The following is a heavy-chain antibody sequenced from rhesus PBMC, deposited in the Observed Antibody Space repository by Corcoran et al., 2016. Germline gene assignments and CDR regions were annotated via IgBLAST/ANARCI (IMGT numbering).Heavy chain of an antibody. J-gene: IGHJ4*01. CDR1: GGSISSSNW. CDR2: ISGSSGIT. Sequence: QVQLQESGPGLVKPSETLSLTCAVSGGSISSSNWWSWIRQPTGKGLEWIGYISGSSGITYYNPSLKGRVTISKDTSKNQCSLKLSSVAAADTAVYYCASYSSGWSGFDYWGQGVLVTVSS. CDR3: ASYSSGWSGFDY. V-gene: IGHV4-65*02. D-gene: IGHD6S26*01.